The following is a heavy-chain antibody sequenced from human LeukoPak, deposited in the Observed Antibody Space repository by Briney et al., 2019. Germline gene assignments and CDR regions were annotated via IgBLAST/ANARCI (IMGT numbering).Heavy chain of an antibody. CDR1: GFTFSSYG. V-gene: IGHV3-33*01. Sequence: HSGGSLRLSCAASGFTFSSYGMHWVRQAPGKGLEWVAVIWYDGSNKYYADSVKGRFTISRDNSKNTLYLQMNSLRAEDTAVYYCARDLLLWFGELSNSPDYWGQGTLVTVSS. J-gene: IGHJ4*02. CDR3: ARDLLLWFGELSNSPDY. CDR2: IWYDGSNK. D-gene: IGHD3-10*01.